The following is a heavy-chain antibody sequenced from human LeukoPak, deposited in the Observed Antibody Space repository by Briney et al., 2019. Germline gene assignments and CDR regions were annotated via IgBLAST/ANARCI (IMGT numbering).Heavy chain of an antibody. Sequence: SETLSLTCSVSGDSINSHYWSWMRQPPGKGLEWIGYIYYGGSTNYNPSLKSRVSMSVDTSKNQFSLNLSSVTAADTAVYHCARLLAGCPGGRCRAHFDYWGQGTLVTVSS. V-gene: IGHV4-59*11. D-gene: IGHD2-15*01. CDR2: IYYGGST. CDR3: ARLLAGCPGGRCRAHFDY. CDR1: GDSINSHY. J-gene: IGHJ4*02.